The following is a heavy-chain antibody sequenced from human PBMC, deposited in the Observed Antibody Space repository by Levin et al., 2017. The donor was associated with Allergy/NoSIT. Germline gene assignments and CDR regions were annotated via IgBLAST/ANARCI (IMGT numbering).Heavy chain of an antibody. CDR1: GDSITGYH. D-gene: IGHD5-12*01. CDR2: FYYSGTT. V-gene: IGHV4-59*08. J-gene: IGHJ4*02. Sequence: SQTLSLPCTVSGDSITGYHWSWIRQPPGKGLEWIGYFYYSGTTNLNPSLKSRLTMSVDLSKNQFSLRLNSVTAADTALYYCARSESGNDAGDYWGQGTLVTVSS. CDR3: ARSESGNDAGDY.